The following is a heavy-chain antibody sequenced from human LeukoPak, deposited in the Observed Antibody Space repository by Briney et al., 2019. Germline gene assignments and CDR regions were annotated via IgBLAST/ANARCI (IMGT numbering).Heavy chain of an antibody. V-gene: IGHV4-59*12. D-gene: IGHD3-10*01. CDR2: IYYSGST. CDR3: AREVKRRITMVRGVIPKAPHYYYYYTDV. Sequence: PSETLSLTCTVSGGSISSYYWSWIRQPPGKGLEWIGYIYYSGSTNYNPSLKSRVTISLDTSRNQFSLKLNSVTAADTAVYYCAREVKRRITMVRGVIPKAPHYYYYYTDVWGKGTTVTISS. J-gene: IGHJ6*03. CDR1: GGSISSYY.